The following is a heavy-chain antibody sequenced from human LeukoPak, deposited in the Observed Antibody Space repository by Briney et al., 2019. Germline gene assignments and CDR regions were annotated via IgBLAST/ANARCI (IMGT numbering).Heavy chain of an antibody. CDR1: GYSFTSHW. CDR3: ARLFYMATISGWFDP. J-gene: IGHJ5*02. Sequence: GESLKISCKGSGYSFTSHWIGWVRQMPGKGLEWMGIIYPGDSDTRYSPSFQGQVTISADKSISTAYLQWSSLKASDTAMYYCARLFYMATISGWFDPWGQGTLVTASS. D-gene: IGHD5-12*01. CDR2: IYPGDSDT. V-gene: IGHV5-51*01.